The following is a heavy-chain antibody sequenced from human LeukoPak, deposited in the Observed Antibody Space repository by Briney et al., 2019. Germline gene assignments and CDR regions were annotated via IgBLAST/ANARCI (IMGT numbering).Heavy chain of an antibody. Sequence: PSETLSLTCTVAGGSISSYFWSWIRQPPGKGLEWIGYIYYSGSTNYNPSLKSLVTISVDTSKNQFSLILSSVTAADTAVYYCARHELAAAPFDYWGQGTLVTVSS. D-gene: IGHD6-13*01. V-gene: IGHV4-59*08. CDR1: GGSISSYF. J-gene: IGHJ4*02. CDR3: ARHELAAAPFDY. CDR2: IYYSGST.